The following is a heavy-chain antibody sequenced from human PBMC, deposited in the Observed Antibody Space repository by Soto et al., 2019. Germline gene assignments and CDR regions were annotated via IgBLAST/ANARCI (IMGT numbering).Heavy chain of an antibody. J-gene: IGHJ6*01. V-gene: IGHV3-30-3*01. CDR3: AREGEDCSGGSCYNLYYYYYGMDV. CDR1: GFTFSSYA. CDR2: ISYDGSNK. Sequence: QVQLVESGGGVVQPGRSLRLSCAASGFTFSSYAMHWVRQAPGKGLEWVAVISYDGSNKYYADSVKGRFTISRDNSKNTLYLQMNSLRAEDTAVYYCAREGEDCSGGSCYNLYYYYYGMDVW. D-gene: IGHD2-15*01.